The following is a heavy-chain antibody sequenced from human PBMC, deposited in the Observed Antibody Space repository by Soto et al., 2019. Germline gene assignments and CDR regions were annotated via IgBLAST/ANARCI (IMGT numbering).Heavy chain of an antibody. CDR1: GFTFSSYS. D-gene: IGHD4-4*01. CDR2: ISSSSSTI. V-gene: IGHV3-48*02. J-gene: IGHJ6*02. Sequence: GGSLRLSCAASGFTFSSYSMNWVRQAPGKGLEWVSYISSSSSTIYYADSVKGRFTISRDNAKNSLYLQMNSLRDEDTAVYYCAIDYSNYGHYYYYGMDVWGQGTTVTVSS. CDR3: AIDYSNYGHYYYYGMDV.